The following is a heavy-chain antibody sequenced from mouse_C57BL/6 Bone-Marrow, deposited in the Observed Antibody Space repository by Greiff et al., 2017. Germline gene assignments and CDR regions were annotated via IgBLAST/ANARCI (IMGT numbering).Heavy chain of an antibody. CDR1: AYTFTSYW. V-gene: IGHV1-64*01. CDR2: IQPNSGST. CDR3: ARRWFYFDY. Sequence: VQLQQPGAELVKPGASVKLSCKASAYTFTSYWRHWVKQRPGQGLEWIGMIQPNSGSTNYNEKFKSKATLTVDKSSSTAYMQLSSLTSEDSAVYYCARRWFYFDYWGQGTTLTVSS. J-gene: IGHJ2*01. D-gene: IGHD2-3*01.